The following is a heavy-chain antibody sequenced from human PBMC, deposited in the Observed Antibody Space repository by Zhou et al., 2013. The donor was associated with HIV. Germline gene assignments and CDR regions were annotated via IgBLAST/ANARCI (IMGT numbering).Heavy chain of an antibody. CDR3: ARVGGGIAVTVEYY. D-gene: IGHD6-19*01. J-gene: IGHJ4*02. CDR2: IIPILGIA. CDR1: GGTFSSYA. Sequence: QVQLVQSGAEVKKPGSSVKVSCKASGGTFSSYAISWVRQAPGQGLEWMGRIIPILGIANYAQKFQGRVTITADKSTSTAYMELSSLRSEDTAVYYCARVGGGIAVTVEYYWGQGTLVTVSS. V-gene: IGHV1-69*04.